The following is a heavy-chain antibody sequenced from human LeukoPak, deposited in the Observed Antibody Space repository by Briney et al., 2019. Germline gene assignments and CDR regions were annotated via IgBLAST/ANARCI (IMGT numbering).Heavy chain of an antibody. D-gene: IGHD1-7*01. J-gene: IGHJ6*03. CDR1: GGTFSSYA. CDR2: IIPFFGTA. Sequence: SVKVSCKASGGTFSSYAISWVRQAPGQGLEWMGGIIPFFGTANYAQKFQGRVTITADESTSTAYMELSSLRSEDTAVYYCAGGTGPTWDYYMDVWGKGTPVTVSS. CDR3: AGGTGPTWDYYMDV. V-gene: IGHV1-69*01.